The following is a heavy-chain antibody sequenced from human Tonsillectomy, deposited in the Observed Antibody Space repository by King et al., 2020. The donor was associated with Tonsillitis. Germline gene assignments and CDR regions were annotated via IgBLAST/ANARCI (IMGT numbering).Heavy chain of an antibody. Sequence: AQLVQSGAEMKKPGASVKVSCTTSGYTFTRHWVHWVRQAPGQGLEWMGIINPNDGSTIYAQELQGRVTITGDTSKRTVYMELSSLRSEDTAIYYCARDHSIDVAGIMSWWFDPWGQGTLVTVSS. CDR2: INPNDGST. CDR3: ARDHSIDVAGIMSWWFDP. V-gene: IGHV1-46*04. CDR1: GYTFTRHW. D-gene: IGHD6-19*01. J-gene: IGHJ5*02.